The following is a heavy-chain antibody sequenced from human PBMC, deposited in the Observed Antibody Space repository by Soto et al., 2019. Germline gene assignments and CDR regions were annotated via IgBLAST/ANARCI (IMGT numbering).Heavy chain of an antibody. D-gene: IGHD4-17*01. CDR2: INHSGST. CDR3: ARVGYGDYDY. V-gene: IGHV4-34*01. CDR1: GGYFSGYY. J-gene: IGHJ4*02. Sequence: QVQLQQWGAGLLKPSETLSLTCAVYGGYFSGYYWSWIRQPPGKGLEWIGEINHSGSTNYNPSLKSRVTISVDTSKNQFSLKLSSVTAADTAVYYCARVGYGDYDYWGQGTLVTVSS.